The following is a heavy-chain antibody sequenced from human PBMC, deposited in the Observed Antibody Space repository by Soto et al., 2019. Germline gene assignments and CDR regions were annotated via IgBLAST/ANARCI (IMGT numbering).Heavy chain of an antibody. CDR3: ARDPLSYGDYAQTYWYFDL. V-gene: IGHV3-7*01. CDR1: GFTFSNYS. Sequence: PGGSLRLSCAASGFTFSNYSMSWVRQAPGKGLEWVASISQDGTDTDYVDSVKGRFAISRDNPKNSLYLQMNSLRADDTAVYYCARDPLSYGDYAQTYWYFDLWGRGTRVTVSS. J-gene: IGHJ2*01. D-gene: IGHD4-17*01. CDR2: ISQDGTDT.